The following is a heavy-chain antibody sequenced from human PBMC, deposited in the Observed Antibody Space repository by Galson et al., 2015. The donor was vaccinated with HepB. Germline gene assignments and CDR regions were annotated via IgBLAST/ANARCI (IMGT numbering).Heavy chain of an antibody. CDR2: ISYDGSNK. CDR1: GFTFSSYA. D-gene: IGHD6-13*01. J-gene: IGHJ4*02. V-gene: IGHV3-30-3*01. CDR3: ARIVIAAAGDY. Sequence: SLRLSCAASGFTFSSYAMHWVRQAPGKGLEWVAVISYDGSNKYYADSVKGRFTISRDNSKNTLYLQMNSLRAEDTAVYYCARIVIAAAGDYWGQGTLVTVSS.